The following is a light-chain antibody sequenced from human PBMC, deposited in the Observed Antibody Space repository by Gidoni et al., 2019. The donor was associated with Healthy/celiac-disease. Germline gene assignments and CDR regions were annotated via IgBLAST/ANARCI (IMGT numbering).Light chain of an antibody. CDR2: EVS. V-gene: IGLV2-14*01. Sequence: SPLTQPVSVSGSPGQSITILCTGTSSAVGGYQYVSWYQQHPGKAPKRMIYEVSNRPSGVSNLFSGSKSGNTASLTISGRQAEDEADYYCSSYTSSSTWVFGGGTKLTVL. J-gene: IGLJ3*02. CDR1: SSAVGGYQY. CDR3: SSYTSSSTWV.